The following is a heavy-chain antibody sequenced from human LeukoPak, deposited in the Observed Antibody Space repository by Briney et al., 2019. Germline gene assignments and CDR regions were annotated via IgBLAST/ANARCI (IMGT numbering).Heavy chain of an antibody. CDR1: GFAFDEHG. CDR2: INWSGGST. CDR3: ARAPITSPFYFDY. D-gene: IGHD2-2*01. V-gene: IGHV3-20*04. Sequence: GGSLRLSCTASGFAFDEHGMSWVRQVPGKGLERVSGINWSGGSTGYADPLRGRFTISRDNAKNSLYLQMDTLRAEDTALYYCARAPITSPFYFDYWGQGTLVTVSS. J-gene: IGHJ4*02.